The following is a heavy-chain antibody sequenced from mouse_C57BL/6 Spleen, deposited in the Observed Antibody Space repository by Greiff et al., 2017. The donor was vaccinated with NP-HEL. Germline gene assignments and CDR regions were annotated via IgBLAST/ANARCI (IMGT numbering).Heavy chain of an antibody. D-gene: IGHD2-3*01. J-gene: IGHJ1*03. Sequence: QVQLQQPGAELVKPGASVKLSCKASGYTFTSYWMHWVKQRPGQGLEWIGMIHPNSGSTNYNEKFKSKATLTVDKSSSTAYMQLSSLTSEDSAVYYCARWDGYYEGYFDVWGTGTTVTVSS. CDR1: GYTFTSYW. V-gene: IGHV1-64*01. CDR3: ARWDGYYEGYFDV. CDR2: IHPNSGST.